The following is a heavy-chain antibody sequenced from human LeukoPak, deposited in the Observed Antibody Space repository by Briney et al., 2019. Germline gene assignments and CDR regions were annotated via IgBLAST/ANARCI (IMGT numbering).Heavy chain of an antibody. CDR3: AREGHAMDV. CDR1: GFTFSSYA. Sequence: PGGSLRLSCAASGFTFSSYAMNWVRQAPGQGLEWVSYISSGGSSIYSADSVKGRFTISRDNAKNSLYLQMNSLRAEDTAVYYCAREGHAMDVWGQGTTVTVSS. V-gene: IGHV3-48*03. J-gene: IGHJ6*02. CDR2: ISSGGSSI.